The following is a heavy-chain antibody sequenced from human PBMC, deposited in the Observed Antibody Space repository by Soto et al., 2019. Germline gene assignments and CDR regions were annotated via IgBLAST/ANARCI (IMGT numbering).Heavy chain of an antibody. CDR2: LNGGGSST. J-gene: IGHJ6*02. Sequence: GGSLRLSCAASGFTFSSYWMHWVRQAPGKGLVWVSRLNGGGSSTLYADSVKDRFTISRDNAKNTLYLPMNSLRAEDTAVYYCARVSGASAGRYGMDVWGQGTTVTVSS. CDR1: GFTFSSYW. CDR3: ARVSGASAGRYGMDV. D-gene: IGHD3-10*01. V-gene: IGHV3-74*01.